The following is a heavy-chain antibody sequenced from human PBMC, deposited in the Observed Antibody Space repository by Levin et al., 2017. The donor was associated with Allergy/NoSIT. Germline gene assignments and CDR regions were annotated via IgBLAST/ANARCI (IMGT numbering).Heavy chain of an antibody. CDR3: AKNIYDFKCDMDV. CDR1: TFTFSSYA. J-gene: IGHJ6*02. D-gene: IGHD3-3*01. V-gene: IGHV3-23*01. CDR2: IGGRGGDT. Sequence: GGSLRLSCAASTFTFSSYAMTWVRQAPGKGLEWVSVIGGRGGDTSYADSVKGRFTISRDNSKNTLFLQMNSLRAEDTAVYYCAKNIYDFKCDMDVWGQGTTVTVSS.